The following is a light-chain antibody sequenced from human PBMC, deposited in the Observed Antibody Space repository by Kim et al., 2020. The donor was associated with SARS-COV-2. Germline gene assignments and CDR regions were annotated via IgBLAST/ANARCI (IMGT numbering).Light chain of an antibody. CDR3: QHYDNSLT. CDR2: DAS. CDR1: QSVSSSH. V-gene: IGKV3D-20*01. J-gene: IGKJ4*01. Sequence: PGEGATLPCGAGQSVSSSHLAWYQQKPGLAPRLLIYDASSRATGIPDRFSGSGSGTDFTLTISRLEPEDFAVYYCQHYDNSLTFGGGTKVDIK.